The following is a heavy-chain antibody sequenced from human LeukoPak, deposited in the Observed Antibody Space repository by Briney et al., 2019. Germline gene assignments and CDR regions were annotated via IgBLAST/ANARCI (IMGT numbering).Heavy chain of an antibody. CDR1: GFTVITND. D-gene: IGHD3-3*01. CDR3: AKDSATRYDFWSGSGVDAFDI. Sequence: GGSLRLSCAASGFTVITNDMTWVRQAPGKGLEWVSVLYSDGNTKYADSVQGRFTISRDNSKNTLYLEMNSLSPDDTAVYYCAKDSATRYDFWSGSGVDAFDIWGQGTMVTVSS. V-gene: IGHV3-53*01. J-gene: IGHJ3*02. CDR2: LYSDGNT.